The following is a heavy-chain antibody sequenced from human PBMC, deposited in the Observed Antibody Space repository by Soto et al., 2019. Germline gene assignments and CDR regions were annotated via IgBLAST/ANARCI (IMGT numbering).Heavy chain of an antibody. CDR3: ARDGTGY. V-gene: IGHV4-4*07. Sequence: SETLSLTCTVSCGSISNYYWSWIRQSAEKRLEWIGRVSSTGSSYYNPSLKSRATISVDTSKNQFSLKLSSVTAADTAVYYCARDGTGYWGQGTLVTVSS. CDR1: CGSISNYY. CDR2: VSSTGSS. J-gene: IGHJ4*02. D-gene: IGHD1-1*01.